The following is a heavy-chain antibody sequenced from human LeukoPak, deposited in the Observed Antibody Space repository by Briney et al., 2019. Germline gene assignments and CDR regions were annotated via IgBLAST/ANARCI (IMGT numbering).Heavy chain of an antibody. D-gene: IGHD2-2*02. Sequence: PGGSLRLSCAASGFTFSSYAMSWVRQAPGKGLEWVSTFSGTSSTSYADAVKGRVTISRDNSKNTLYLQLNSLRAEDTAVYYCATEYLGYYFDYWGQGTLVTVSS. V-gene: IGHV3-23*01. J-gene: IGHJ4*02. CDR2: FSGTSST. CDR1: GFTFSSYA. CDR3: ATEYLGYYFDY.